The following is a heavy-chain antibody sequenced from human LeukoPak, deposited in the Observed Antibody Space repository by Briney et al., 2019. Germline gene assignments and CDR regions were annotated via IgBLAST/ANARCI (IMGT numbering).Heavy chain of an antibody. Sequence: SETLSLTCAVYGGSFSGYYWGWIRQPPGKGLEWIGEINHSGSTDYNPSLKSRVTISVDTSKNQFSLKLSSVTAADTAVYYCASSGRYGAFQHWGQGTLVTVSS. D-gene: IGHD6-19*01. CDR2: INHSGST. V-gene: IGHV4-34*01. J-gene: IGHJ1*01. CDR3: ASSGRYGAFQH. CDR1: GGSFSGYY.